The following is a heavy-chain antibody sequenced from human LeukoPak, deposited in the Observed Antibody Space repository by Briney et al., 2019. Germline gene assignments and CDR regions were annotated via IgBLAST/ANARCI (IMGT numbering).Heavy chain of an antibody. D-gene: IGHD2-15*01. Sequence: GGSLRLACVASGFTFSSYGMHWVRQAPGKGREWVAFIRHDESNKFYADSVKGRFTISRDNSKNTLYLQMSSLRAEDTALYYCAKQMVERQQDYYMDVWGKGTSVTVSS. J-gene: IGHJ6*03. CDR1: GFTFSSYG. V-gene: IGHV3-30*02. CDR2: IRHDESNK. CDR3: AKQMVERQQDYYMDV.